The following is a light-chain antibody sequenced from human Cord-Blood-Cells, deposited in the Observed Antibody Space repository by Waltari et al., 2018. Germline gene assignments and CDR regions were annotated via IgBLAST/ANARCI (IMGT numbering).Light chain of an antibody. J-gene: IGLJ2*01. V-gene: IGLV3-9*01. CDR3: QVWDSSTVI. CDR2: RNS. Sequence: SYELTQPFSVSVALGQTARITRGGHNIGSKNVHWYQKKRGQAPVLVFYRNSNRPSGVPERFSGSNSRNTPTLTISRAQAGDVADYYCQVWDSSTVIFGGGTKLTV. CDR1: NIGSKN.